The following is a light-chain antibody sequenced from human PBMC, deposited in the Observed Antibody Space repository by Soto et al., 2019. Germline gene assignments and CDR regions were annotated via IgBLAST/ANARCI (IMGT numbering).Light chain of an antibody. V-gene: IGKV1-5*01. CDR3: QQYTRYPYT. CDR1: QSLDKW. Sequence: DIQMTQSPSTLSASVGDRVSISCRASQSLDKWLAWYQQKPGEAPKLLVSDASTVESGVSSRFTGSGSGTEFTLSISSLQPDDFATYYCQQYTRYPYTFGQGTKLEIQ. J-gene: IGKJ2*01. CDR2: DAS.